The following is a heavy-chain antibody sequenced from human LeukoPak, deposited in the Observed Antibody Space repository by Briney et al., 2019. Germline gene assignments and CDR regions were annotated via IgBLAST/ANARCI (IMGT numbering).Heavy chain of an antibody. CDR1: GFTVSNKY. J-gene: IGHJ4*02. Sequence: PGGSLRLSCVASGFTVSNKYMSWVRQAPGKGLEWVSVLYNAGSTYYADSVKGRFTISRDNAKNSLYLQMNSLRAEDTAVYYCARDTSGSYRGLDYWGQGTLVTVSS. D-gene: IGHD1-26*01. V-gene: IGHV3-66*01. CDR2: LYNAGST. CDR3: ARDTSGSYRGLDY.